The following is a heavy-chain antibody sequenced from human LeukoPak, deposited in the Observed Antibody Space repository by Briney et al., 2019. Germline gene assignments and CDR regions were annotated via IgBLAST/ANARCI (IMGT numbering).Heavy chain of an antibody. J-gene: IGHJ6*03. Sequence: GGCLTPARAPAAPSVSNYWIGCVSQAPGKGLEWVVNIKQDGSEKYYEDSVKGRFSISRDKAKNSLYLQMNSLRVEDTRVYYCTRARDFNYYSGYMDVWGKGTTVTVSS. CDR1: APSVSNYW. V-gene: IGHV3-7*04. CDR3: TRARDFNYYSGYMDV. D-gene: IGHD3-3*01. CDR2: IKQDGSEK.